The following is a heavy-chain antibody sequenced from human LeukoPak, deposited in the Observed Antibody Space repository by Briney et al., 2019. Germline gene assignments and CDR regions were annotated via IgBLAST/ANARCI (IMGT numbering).Heavy chain of an antibody. V-gene: IGHV3-43*02. CDR3: AKDWGYYDSSGSSLDY. CDR2: ISGVGGST. Sequence: GGSLRLSCAASGFTFDDYAMHWVRQAPGKGLEWVSLISGVGGSTYYADSVKGRFTISRDNSKNSLYLQMNSLRTEDTALYYCAKDWGYYDSSGSSLDYWGQGTLVTVSS. CDR1: GFTFDDYA. D-gene: IGHD3-22*01. J-gene: IGHJ4*02.